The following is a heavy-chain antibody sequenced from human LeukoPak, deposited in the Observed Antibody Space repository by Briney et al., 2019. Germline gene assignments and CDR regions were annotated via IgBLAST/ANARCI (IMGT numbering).Heavy chain of an antibody. D-gene: IGHD2-21*01. J-gene: IGHJ4*02. V-gene: IGHV3-64*01. CDR1: GFTFSSYA. CDR3: ARVGNLGGDCYDY. CDR2: ISSNGGST. Sequence: PGGSLRLSCAASGFTFSSYAMHWVRQAPGKGLEYVSAISSNGGSTYYANSVKGRFTISRDNSKNTLYLQMGSLRAEDMAVYYCARVGNLGGDCYDYWGQGTLVTVSS.